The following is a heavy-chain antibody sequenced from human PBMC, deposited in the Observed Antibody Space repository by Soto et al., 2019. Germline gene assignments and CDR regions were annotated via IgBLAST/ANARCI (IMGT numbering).Heavy chain of an antibody. Sequence: PGGSLRLSCAASGFTFSDYYMSWIHQAPGKGLEWVSYISSSGSTIYYADSVKGRFTISRDNAKNSLYLQMNSLRAEDTAVYYCARDLAVAAPGGYYYYYMDVWGKGTTVTVSS. CDR2: ISSSGSTI. V-gene: IGHV3-11*01. CDR3: ARDLAVAAPGGYYYYYMDV. J-gene: IGHJ6*03. D-gene: IGHD6-19*01. CDR1: GFTFSDYY.